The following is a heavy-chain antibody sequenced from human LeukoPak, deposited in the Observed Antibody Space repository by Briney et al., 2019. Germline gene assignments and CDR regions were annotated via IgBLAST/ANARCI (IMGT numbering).Heavy chain of an antibody. Sequence: PSETLSLTCGVSGGSITTTNWWSWVRQPPGQGLEWIGEIHLSGRTNYNPSLNSRVTLALDTSNNHLSLSLTSVTAADTAVYYCSRENGAFSPFGYWGQGTLVTVPS. J-gene: IGHJ4*02. CDR3: SRENGAFSPFGY. CDR1: GGSITTTNW. CDR2: IHLSGRT. D-gene: IGHD2-8*01. V-gene: IGHV4-4*02.